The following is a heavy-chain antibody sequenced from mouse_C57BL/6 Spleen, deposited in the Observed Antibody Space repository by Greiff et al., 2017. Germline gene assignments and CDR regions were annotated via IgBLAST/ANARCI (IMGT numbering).Heavy chain of an antibody. J-gene: IGHJ2*01. V-gene: IGHV5-4*01. CDR2: ISDGGSYT. D-gene: IGHD2-1*01. CDR1: GFTFSSYA. CDR3: AREPPYGNYFDY. Sequence: EVQLVESGGGLVKPGGSLKLSCAASGFTFSSYAMPWVRQTPEKRLEWVATISDGGSYTYYPDNVKGRFTISRDNAKSNLYLQMSHLKSEDTAMYYCAREPPYGNYFDYWGQGTTLTVSS.